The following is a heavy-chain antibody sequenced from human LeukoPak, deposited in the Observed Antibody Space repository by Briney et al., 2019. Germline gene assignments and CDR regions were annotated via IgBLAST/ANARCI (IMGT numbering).Heavy chain of an antibody. CDR1: GYTFTGYY. CDR2: INPNGGGT. J-gene: IGHJ4*02. CDR3: ARGTGAPNYFDY. Sequence: ASVKFSCKASGYTFTGYYIRWVRHAPGQGLEWIAWINPNGGGTNYAQKFQGGVAVTRDSSISTAYMELSGMTSDDTAVFYCARGTGAPNYFDYWGQGTLVTVSS. V-gene: IGHV1-2*02. D-gene: IGHD7-27*01.